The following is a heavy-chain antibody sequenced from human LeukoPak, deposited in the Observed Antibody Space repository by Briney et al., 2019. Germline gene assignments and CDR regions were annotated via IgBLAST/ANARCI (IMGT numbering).Heavy chain of an antibody. CDR1: GFTFSNAW. Sequence: GGSLRLSCAASGFTFSNAWMSWVRQAPGKGLVWVSRINTDGSTTGYADSVKGRFTISRDNAKNTLYLQMNSLRAEDTAVYYCAREDYYDSSGYLTGGFDYWGQGTLVTVSS. CDR3: AREDYYDSSGYLTGGFDY. V-gene: IGHV3-74*01. CDR2: INTDGSTT. J-gene: IGHJ4*02. D-gene: IGHD3-22*01.